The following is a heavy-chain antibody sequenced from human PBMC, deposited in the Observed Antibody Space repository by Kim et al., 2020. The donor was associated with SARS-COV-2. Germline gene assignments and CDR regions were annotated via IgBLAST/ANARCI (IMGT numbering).Heavy chain of an antibody. CDR2: IYFSGIT. V-gene: IGHV4-59*02. Sequence: SETLSLTCTVSSDSVSYYYWSWIRQPPGMGLEWIGYIYFSGITKYNPSLKSRVSISTDTSKNQFSLKLTSVTAAATAVYFCARTAEMSTVEVFDLWGQGT. CDR3: ARTAEMSTVEVFDL. CDR1: SDSVSYYY. J-gene: IGHJ3*01. D-gene: IGHD4-4*01.